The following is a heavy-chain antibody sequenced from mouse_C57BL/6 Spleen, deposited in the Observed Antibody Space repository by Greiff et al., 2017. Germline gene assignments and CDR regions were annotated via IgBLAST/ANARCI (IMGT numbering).Heavy chain of an antibody. V-gene: IGHV1-69*01. CDR3: ARWSERRGNWEFGY. CDR1: GYTFTSYW. CDR2: IDPSDGYT. Sequence: QVQLQQPGAELVMPGASVKLSCKASGYTFTSYWMHWVKQRPGQGLEWIGEIDPSDGYTNYNQKFKGKSTLTVDKSSNTAYMQLSSLTSEDSAVYSWARWSERRGNWEFGYWGQGTTVTVSA. J-gene: IGHJ2*01. D-gene: IGHD4-1*01.